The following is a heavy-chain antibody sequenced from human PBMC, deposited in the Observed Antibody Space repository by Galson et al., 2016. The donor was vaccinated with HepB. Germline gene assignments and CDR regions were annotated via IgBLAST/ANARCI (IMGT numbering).Heavy chain of an antibody. V-gene: IGHV1-24*01. CDR2: SDPEDGET. CDR1: GCTLSELS. CDR3: AIEYSSGWDLDH. D-gene: IGHD6-19*01. J-gene: IGHJ4*02. Sequence: SVKVSCKVSGCTLSELSMHWVRQAPGKGLEWMGRSDPEDGETIYAQNFQGRVTMTEDTSTDSAYMELSSLRSEDTAMYYCAIEYSSGWDLDHWGQGTLVTVSS.